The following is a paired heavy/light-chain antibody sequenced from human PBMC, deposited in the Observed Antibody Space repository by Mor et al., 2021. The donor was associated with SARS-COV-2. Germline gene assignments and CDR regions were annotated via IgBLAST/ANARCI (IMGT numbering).Light chain of an antibody. V-gene: IGKV4-1*01. Sequence: DIVMTQSPDSLAVSLGERATINCKSSQNILYSSNNKNYLAWYQQKPGQPPNLLIYWASTRESGVPDRFSGSGSGTDFTLTISSLQAEDVAVYYCQQYYITPPTFGQGTKVEIK. J-gene: IGKJ1*01. CDR1: QNILYSSNNKNY. CDR3: QQYYITPPT. CDR2: WAS.
Heavy chain of an antibody. V-gene: IGHV3-72*01. D-gene: IGHD3-22*01. CDR3: AREYRPGSGYYIYHFDY. Sequence: VHLVESGGGLVQPGGSLRLSCAASGFTFSDHYMDWVRQAPGKGLEWVGRIRNKENSYTIEYAASVKDRFTISRDDSEQSLYLQMNSLKTEDTAVYYCAREYRPGSGYYIYHFDYWGQGTLVTVSS. J-gene: IGHJ4*02. CDR1: GFTFSDHY. CDR2: IRNKENSYTI.